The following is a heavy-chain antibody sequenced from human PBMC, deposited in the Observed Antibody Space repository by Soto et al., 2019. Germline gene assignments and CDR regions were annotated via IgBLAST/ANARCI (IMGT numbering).Heavy chain of an antibody. Sequence: ASVKVSCKASGYTFTSYAMHWVRQAPGQRLEWMGWINAGNGNTKYSQKFQGRVTITRDTSASTAYMELSSLRSEDTAVYYCARDPQSLGELLPIDYWGQGTLVTVSS. CDR3: ARDPQSLGELLPIDY. CDR1: GYTFTSYA. CDR2: INAGNGNT. J-gene: IGHJ4*02. D-gene: IGHD3-10*01. V-gene: IGHV1-3*01.